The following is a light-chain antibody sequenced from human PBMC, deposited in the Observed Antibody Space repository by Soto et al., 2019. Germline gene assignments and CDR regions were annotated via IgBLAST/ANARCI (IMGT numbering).Light chain of an antibody. Sequence: DIQMTQLPSSLSASVGDRVTITCRASQSIRNYLKWYQQKPGKAPKLLIYAASNLESGVPSRFSGSGSGTDFTLTISSLQPEDFATYYCQQSYSTPITFGQGTRM. CDR3: QQSYSTPIT. CDR1: QSIRNY. V-gene: IGKV1-39*01. J-gene: IGKJ5*01. CDR2: AAS.